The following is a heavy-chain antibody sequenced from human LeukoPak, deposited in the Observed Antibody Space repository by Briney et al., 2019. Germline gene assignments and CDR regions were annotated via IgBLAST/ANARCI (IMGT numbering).Heavy chain of an antibody. CDR1: GYSFTSYW. CDR2: IYPGDSDT. CDR3: ARHEYGSGSYYSYNWFDP. D-gene: IGHD3-10*01. Sequence: GEPLKISCKGSGYSFTSYWIGWVRQMPGKGLEWMEIIYPGDSDTRYSPSFQGQVTISADKSISTAYLQWSSLKASDTAMYYCARHEYGSGSYYSYNWFDPWGQGTLVTVSS. V-gene: IGHV5-51*01. J-gene: IGHJ5*02.